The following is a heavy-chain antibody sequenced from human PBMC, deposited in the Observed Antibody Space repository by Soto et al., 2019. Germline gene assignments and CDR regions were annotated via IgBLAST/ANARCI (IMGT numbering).Heavy chain of an antibody. V-gene: IGHV3-7*01. Sequence: LRLSCAASGFTFSSYWMSWVRQAPGKGLEWVANIKQDGSEKYYVDSVKGRFTISRDNAKNSLYLQMNSLRAEDTAVYYCARDGQLVINYFDYWGQGTLVTVSS. CDR1: GFTFSSYW. J-gene: IGHJ4*02. CDR3: ARDGQLVINYFDY. CDR2: IKQDGSEK. D-gene: IGHD6-13*01.